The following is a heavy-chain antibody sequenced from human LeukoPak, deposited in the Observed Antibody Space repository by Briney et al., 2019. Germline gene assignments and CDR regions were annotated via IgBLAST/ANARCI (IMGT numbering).Heavy chain of an antibody. J-gene: IGHJ4*02. CDR2: IIPIFGTA. Sequence: SVKVSCKASGGPFSSNAINWVRQAPGQGLERMGGIIPIFGTANYAQKFQGRATITTDGSTSTAYMELSSLRSEDTAVYYCATSIYCSGGSCFSWGQGTLVTVSP. V-gene: IGHV1-69*05. CDR3: ATSIYCSGGSCFS. D-gene: IGHD2-15*01. CDR1: GGPFSSNA.